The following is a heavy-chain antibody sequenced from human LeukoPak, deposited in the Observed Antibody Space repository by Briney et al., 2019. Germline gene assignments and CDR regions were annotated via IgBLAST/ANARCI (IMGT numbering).Heavy chain of an antibody. J-gene: IGHJ6*03. Sequence: ASVKVSCKASGYTFTGYYMHWVRQAPGQGLEWMGRINPNSGGTNYAQKFQGRVTMTRDTSISTAYMELSRLRSDDTAVYYCARDQSDYDFWSGYSIYHYYYYMDVWGKGTTVTVSS. D-gene: IGHD3-3*01. CDR3: ARDQSDYDFWSGYSIYHYYYYMDV. CDR1: GYTFTGYY. CDR2: INPNSGGT. V-gene: IGHV1-2*06.